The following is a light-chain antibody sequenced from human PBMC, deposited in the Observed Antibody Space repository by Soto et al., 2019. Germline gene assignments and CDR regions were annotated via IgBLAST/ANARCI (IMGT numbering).Light chain of an antibody. CDR2: GAS. CDR3: QQYNDWPPLT. V-gene: IGKV3-15*01. J-gene: IGKJ4*01. Sequence: IVMPHSPATLSVSPCARATISCIASQSVRTNLAWYQLTPGQAPRLLIYGASTRAPGVPARFSGTGSGTDFTLTISSLQSDDFGVYYCQQYNDWPPLTFGGGTRWIS. CDR1: QSVRTN.